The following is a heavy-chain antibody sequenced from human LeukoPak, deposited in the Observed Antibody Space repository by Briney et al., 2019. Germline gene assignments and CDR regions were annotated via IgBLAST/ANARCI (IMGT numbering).Heavy chain of an antibody. Sequence: SETLSLTCAVYGGSFSGCYWSWIRQPPGKGLEWIGEINHSGSTNYNPSLKSRVTISVDTSKNQFSLKLSSVTAADTAVYYCARHPGITIFGVAKNWFDPWGQGTLVTVSS. CDR2: INHSGST. CDR1: GGSFSGCY. J-gene: IGHJ5*02. CDR3: ARHPGITIFGVAKNWFDP. D-gene: IGHD3-3*01. V-gene: IGHV4-34*01.